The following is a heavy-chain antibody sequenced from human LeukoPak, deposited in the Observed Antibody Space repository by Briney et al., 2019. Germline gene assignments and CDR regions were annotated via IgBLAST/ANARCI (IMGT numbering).Heavy chain of an antibody. V-gene: IGHV4-31*03. CDR3: ARDTRRDCSSTSCYTREGGFDY. Sequence: SQTLSLTCTVSGGSISSGGYYWSWIRQHPGKGLEWIGYIYYSGSTYYNPSLKSRVTISVDTSKNQFSLKLSSVTAADTAVYYRARDTRRDCSSTSCYTREGGFDYWGQGTLVTVSS. CDR2: IYYSGST. CDR1: GGSISSGGYY. J-gene: IGHJ4*02. D-gene: IGHD2-2*02.